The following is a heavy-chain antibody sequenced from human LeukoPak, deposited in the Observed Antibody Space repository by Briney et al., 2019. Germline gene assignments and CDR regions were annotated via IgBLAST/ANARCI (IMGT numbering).Heavy chain of an antibody. D-gene: IGHD5/OR15-5a*01. V-gene: IGHV3-66*01. CDR1: GFTVSSNY. CDR3: ARAVSVSSYYFDC. J-gene: IGHJ4*02. Sequence: PGGSLRLSCAASGFTVSSNYMSWVRQAPGKGLEWVSVIYSGGSTYYADSVKGRFTISRDNSKNTLYLQMNSLRAEDTAVYYCARAVSVSSYYFDCWGQGTLVTVSS. CDR2: IYSGGST.